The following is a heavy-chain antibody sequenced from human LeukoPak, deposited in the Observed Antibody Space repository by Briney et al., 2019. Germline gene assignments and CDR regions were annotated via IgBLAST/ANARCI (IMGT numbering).Heavy chain of an antibody. Sequence: SETLSLTCAVYGGSFSGYYWSWIRQPPGKGLEWIGEINHNGSTNYNPSLKSRVTISVDTSKNQFSLKLSSVTAADTAVYYCARRRYCTNGVCLPFDYWGQGTLVTVSS. D-gene: IGHD2-8*01. CDR3: ARRRYCTNGVCLPFDY. J-gene: IGHJ4*02. V-gene: IGHV4-34*01. CDR2: INHNGST. CDR1: GGSFSGYY.